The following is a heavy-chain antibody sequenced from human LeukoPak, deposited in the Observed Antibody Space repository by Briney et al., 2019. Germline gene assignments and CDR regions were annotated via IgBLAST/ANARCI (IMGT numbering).Heavy chain of an antibody. V-gene: IGHV4-59*01. J-gene: IGHJ4*02. CDR3: ARGRIYYDTTGYQV. CDR2: IYYSGST. D-gene: IGHD3-22*01. Sequence: SETLSLTCTVSGGSISSYYWSWIRQPPGRGLEWIGHIYYSGSTKYNPSLKSRVTISVDTSKNQISLKLSSVTTADTALYHCARGRIYYDTTGYQVWGQGTLVTVSS. CDR1: GGSISSYY.